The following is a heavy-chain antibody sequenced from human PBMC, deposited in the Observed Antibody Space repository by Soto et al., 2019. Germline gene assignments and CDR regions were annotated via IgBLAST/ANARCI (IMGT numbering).Heavy chain of an antibody. Sequence: SVKVSCKASGGTFSSYAISWVRQAPGQGLEWMGGIISIFGTANYAQKFQGRVTITADESTSTAYMELSSLRSEDTAVYYCATRNYYDSSGYYVDYFDDWGQGTLVTVSS. D-gene: IGHD3-22*01. J-gene: IGHJ4*02. CDR2: IISIFGTA. CDR1: GGTFSSYA. CDR3: ATRNYYDSSGYYVDYFDD. V-gene: IGHV1-69*13.